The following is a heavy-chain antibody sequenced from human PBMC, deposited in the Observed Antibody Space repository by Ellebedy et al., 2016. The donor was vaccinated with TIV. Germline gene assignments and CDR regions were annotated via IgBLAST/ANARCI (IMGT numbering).Heavy chain of an antibody. CDR3: ARDPMAGGPYYYHGMDV. CDR1: GFTFSNYA. Sequence: GESLKISXAASGFTFSNYALNWVRQAPGKGLEWVSVIFSGSITHYADSVKDRFTISRDNSKNTLYLQMNSLRAEDTAVYYCARDPMAGGPYYYHGMDVWGQGTTVTVSS. CDR2: IFSGSIT. D-gene: IGHD2-8*01. J-gene: IGHJ6*02. V-gene: IGHV3-66*01.